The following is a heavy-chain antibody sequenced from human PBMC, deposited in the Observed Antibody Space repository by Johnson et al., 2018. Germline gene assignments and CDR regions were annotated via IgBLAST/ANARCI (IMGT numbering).Heavy chain of an antibody. D-gene: IGHD5-12*01. Sequence: QVQLQESGGGVVQPGRSLRLSCAASGFTFSSYGMHWVRQAPGKGLEWVSGIVGSGTTYYPDSVKGRFTISKDNSKNTLYLQMNSLRDEDTALYHCVSDIATPIARGSYFDHWGQGTLVTVSS. CDR1: GFTFSSYG. CDR2: IVGSGTT. J-gene: IGHJ4*02. CDR3: VSDIATPIARGSYFDH. V-gene: IGHV3-NL1*01.